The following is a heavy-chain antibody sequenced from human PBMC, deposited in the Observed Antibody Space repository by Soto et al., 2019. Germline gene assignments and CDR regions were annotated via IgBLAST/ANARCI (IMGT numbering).Heavy chain of an antibody. Sequence: PGGSLRLSCAASGFTFDDYAMHWVRQSPGKGLEWVSGISWNSGSIGYADSVKGRFTISRDNAQHSLYLQMTSLRVEDRALYYCAKYISGSNSFDPWGQGTLVTVSS. D-gene: IGHD1-26*01. CDR2: ISWNSGSI. V-gene: IGHV3-9*01. CDR1: GFTFDDYA. CDR3: AKYISGSNSFDP. J-gene: IGHJ5*02.